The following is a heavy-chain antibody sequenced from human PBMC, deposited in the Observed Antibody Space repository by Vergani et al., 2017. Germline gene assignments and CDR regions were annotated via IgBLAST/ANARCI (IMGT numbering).Heavy chain of an antibody. Sequence: QVQLVQSGAEVKKPGASVKVSCKASGYTFTSYGISWVRQAPGQGLEWMGWISAYNGNTNYAQKLQGRVTMTPDTSTSTAYMELRSLRSDDTAVYYCAREEGAQLVPRGMGEFDYWGQGTLVTVSS. CDR3: AREEGAQLVPRGMGEFDY. CDR1: GYTFTSYG. D-gene: IGHD6-13*01. CDR2: ISAYNGNT. J-gene: IGHJ4*02. V-gene: IGHV1-18*01.